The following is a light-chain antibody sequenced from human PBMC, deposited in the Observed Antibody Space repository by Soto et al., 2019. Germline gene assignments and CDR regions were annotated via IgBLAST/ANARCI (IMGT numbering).Light chain of an antibody. CDR3: QQYNSWPPIT. V-gene: IGKV3-15*01. J-gene: IGKJ5*01. CDR2: DAS. Sequence: EVVMTQSPATLSVSPGASATLSCRASESVSRNLAWYQQKPGQAPRLLIYDASTRATGIPDRFSGGGSGTEFPLTISSLQSEDFVVYYCQQYNSWPPITFGQGTRLRL. CDR1: ESVSRN.